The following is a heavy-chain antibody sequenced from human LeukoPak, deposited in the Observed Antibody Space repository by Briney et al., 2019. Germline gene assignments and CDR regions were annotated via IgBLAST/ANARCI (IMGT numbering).Heavy chain of an antibody. CDR2: IYHSGST. V-gene: IGHV4-38-2*02. D-gene: IGHD6-19*01. CDR3: ASLRMYSSGWYYFDY. CDR1: GYSISSGYY. Sequence: SETLSLTCTVSGYSISSGYYWGWIRQPPGKGLEWIGSIYHSGSTYYNPSLKSRVTISVDTSKNQFSLKLSSVTAADTAVYYCASLRMYSSGWYYFDYWGQGTLVTVSS. J-gene: IGHJ4*02.